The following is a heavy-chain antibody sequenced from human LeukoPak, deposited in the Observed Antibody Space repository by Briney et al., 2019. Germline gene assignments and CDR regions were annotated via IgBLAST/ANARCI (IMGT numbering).Heavy chain of an antibody. CDR1: GFTFSSYS. Sequence: PGGSLRLSCAASGFTFSSYSMNWVRQAPGKGLEWVSSISSSSSYIYYADSVKGRFTISRDNAKNSLYLQMNSLRAEDTAVYYCAMGIAAAGTYRWFDPWGQGTLVTVSS. CDR3: AMGIAAAGTYRWFDP. D-gene: IGHD6-13*01. J-gene: IGHJ5*02. CDR2: ISSSSSYI. V-gene: IGHV3-21*01.